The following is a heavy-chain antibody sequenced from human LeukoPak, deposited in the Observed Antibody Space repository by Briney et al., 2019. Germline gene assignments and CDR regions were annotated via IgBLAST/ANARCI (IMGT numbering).Heavy chain of an antibody. CDR1: SYSISSGYY. D-gene: IGHD3-10*01. CDR2: IYHSGST. Sequence: SETLSLTCTVSSYSISSGYYWGWIRQPPGKGLEWVGSIYHSGSTYYNPSLKSRVIISVDTSKNQFSLKLSSVTAPDTAVYCCARDLKSEYYFDYWGQGTLVTVSS. J-gene: IGHJ4*02. V-gene: IGHV4-38-2*02. CDR3: ARDLKSEYYFDY.